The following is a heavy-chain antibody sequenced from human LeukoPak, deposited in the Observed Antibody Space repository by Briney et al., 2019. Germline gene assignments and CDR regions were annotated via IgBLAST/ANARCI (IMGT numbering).Heavy chain of an antibody. Sequence: GGSLRLSCAASGFTFVGNAVTWVRQAPGTGLEWVSTISGSGDTYYADSVKGRFTISRDDSKSTLSLQMNSLRAEDTALYYCAKKYYYGSGTYIFYFDYWGQGTPVTVSS. V-gene: IGHV3-23*01. CDR2: ISGSGDT. CDR3: AKKYYYGSGTYIFYFDY. CDR1: GFTFVGNA. J-gene: IGHJ4*02. D-gene: IGHD3-10*01.